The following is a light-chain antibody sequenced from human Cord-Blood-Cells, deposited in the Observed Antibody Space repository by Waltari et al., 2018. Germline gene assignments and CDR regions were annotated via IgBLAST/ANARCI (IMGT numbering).Light chain of an antibody. CDR3: QQSYSTPFT. CDR2: AAS. CDR1: QSISSY. V-gene: IGKV1-39*01. Sequence: DIQMTQSPSSLSASVAERVTITCRASQSISSYLNWYQQKPGKAPKLLFYAASSLQSGVPSRFSGSGSGTDFTLTISSLQPEGFATYYCQQSYSTPFTFNPGTKVDIK. J-gene: IGKJ3*01.